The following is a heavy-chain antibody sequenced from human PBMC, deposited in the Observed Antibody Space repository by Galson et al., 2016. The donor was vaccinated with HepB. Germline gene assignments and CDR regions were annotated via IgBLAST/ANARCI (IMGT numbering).Heavy chain of an antibody. CDR3: AREASDGWSPLVS. Sequence: SLRLSCAASRFTFSSFGMHWVRQAPGKGLEWVAAISYDGKNDYYADSVKGRLTISRDNSKNTLYLRMNSLRAEDTAVYYCAREASDGWSPLVSWGQGTLVTVSS. V-gene: IGHV3-33*05. J-gene: IGHJ5*02. CDR1: RFTFSSFG. D-gene: IGHD2-2*01. CDR2: ISYDGKND.